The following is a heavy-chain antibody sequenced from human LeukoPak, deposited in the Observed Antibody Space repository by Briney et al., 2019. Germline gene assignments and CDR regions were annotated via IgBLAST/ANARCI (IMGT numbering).Heavy chain of an antibody. D-gene: IGHD1-26*01. J-gene: IGHJ4*02. Sequence: GGSLRLSCAASGFTFSSYWMNWVRQAPGKGLVWVSRIASDGSSTTYADSVKGRFSISRDNAKNTLYLQMNSLKTEDTAVYYCTEWELQVNWGQGTLVTVSS. CDR3: TEWELQVN. CDR1: GFTFSSYW. V-gene: IGHV3-74*01. CDR2: IASDGSST.